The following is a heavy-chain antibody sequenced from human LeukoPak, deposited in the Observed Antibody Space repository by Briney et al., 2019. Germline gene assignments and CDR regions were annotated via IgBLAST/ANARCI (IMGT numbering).Heavy chain of an antibody. CDR1: GITFSSYW. CDR3: ARAGYCSSTSCQNWFDP. D-gene: IGHD2-2*01. J-gene: IGHJ5*02. Sequence: GGSLRLSCAASGITFSSYWMHWVRQAPGKGLVWVSRINSDGSSTTYADSAKGRFTISRDNAKNTLYLQMNSLRDEDTAVYYCARAGYCSSTSCQNWFDPWGQGTLVTVSS. V-gene: IGHV3-74*01. CDR2: INSDGSST.